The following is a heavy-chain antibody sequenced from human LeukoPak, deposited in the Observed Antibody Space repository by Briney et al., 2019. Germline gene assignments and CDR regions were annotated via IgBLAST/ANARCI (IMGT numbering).Heavy chain of an antibody. V-gene: IGHV3-7*01. J-gene: IGHJ4*02. CDR2: IKQDGSEK. CDR3: ARLLVYNSGGEAFDY. D-gene: IGHD3-10*01. CDR1: GFTFSSYW. Sequence: GGSLRLSCAASGFTFSSYWMSWVRQAPGKGLEWVANIKQDGSEKYYVDSVKGRFTISRDNAKNSLYLQMNSLRAEDTAVYYCARLLVYNSGGEAFDYWGPGTLVTVSS.